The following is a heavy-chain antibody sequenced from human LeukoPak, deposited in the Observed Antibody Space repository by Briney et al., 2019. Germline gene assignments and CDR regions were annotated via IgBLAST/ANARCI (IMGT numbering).Heavy chain of an antibody. CDR2: IGGAAGST. CDR1: GFTFSSYA. J-gene: IGHJ6*03. Sequence: GGSLRLSCAASGFTFSSYAMTWVRQAPGKGLKWVSTIGGAAGSTNYADSVKGRFTISRDNSKNTLFLQMNNLRAEDTAVYYCAKAAGVNYYNYMDVWGKGTTVTVSS. D-gene: IGHD2-21*01. CDR3: AKAAGVNYYNYMDV. V-gene: IGHV3-23*01.